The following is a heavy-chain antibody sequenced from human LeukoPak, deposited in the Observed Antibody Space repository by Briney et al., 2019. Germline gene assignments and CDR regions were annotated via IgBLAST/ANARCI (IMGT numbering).Heavy chain of an antibody. CDR3: TTSLKYSSSWFYYYYYMDV. V-gene: IGHV3-15*01. CDR1: GFTFSNAW. CDR2: IKSKTDGGTT. Sequence: GGSLRLSCAASGFTFSNAWMSWVRQAPGKGLEWVGRIKSKTDGGTTDYAAPVKGRFTISRDDSKNTLYLQMNSLKTEDTAVYYCTTSLKYSSSWFYYYYYMDVWGKGTTVTVSS. D-gene: IGHD6-13*01. J-gene: IGHJ6*03.